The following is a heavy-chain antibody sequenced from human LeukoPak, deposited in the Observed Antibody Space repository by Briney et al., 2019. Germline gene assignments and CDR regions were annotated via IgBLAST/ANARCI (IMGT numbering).Heavy chain of an antibody. CDR2: ISGSSSGSTSII. CDR1: GIIFSTYA. CDR3: ARDFWSGYYTED. Sequence: AGSLRLSCEFSGIIFSTYATNWVRQAPGKGLEWISYISGSSSGSTSIIHYADSVKCRFTISRDNAKNSLHLQMDSLSAEDTAVYYCARDFWSGYYTEDWGQGALVIVSS. J-gene: IGHJ4*02. D-gene: IGHD3-3*01. V-gene: IGHV3-48*04.